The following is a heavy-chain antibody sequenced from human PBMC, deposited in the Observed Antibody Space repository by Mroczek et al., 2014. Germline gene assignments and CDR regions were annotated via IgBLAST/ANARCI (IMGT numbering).Heavy chain of an antibody. Sequence: VQLLESGGGVVQPGRSLRLSCAASGFTFSSYGMHWVRQAPGKGLEWVAVISYDGSNKYYADSVKGRFTISRDNSKNTLYLQMNSLRAEDTAVYYCATGIAAAGSYYFDYWGQGTLVTVSS. CDR3: ATGIAAAGSYYFDY. CDR2: ISYDGSNK. V-gene: IGHV3-30*03. J-gene: IGHJ4*02. D-gene: IGHD6-13*01. CDR1: GFTFSSYG.